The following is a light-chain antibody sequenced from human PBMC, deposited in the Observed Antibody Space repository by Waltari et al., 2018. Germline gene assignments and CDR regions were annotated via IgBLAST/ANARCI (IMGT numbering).Light chain of an antibody. V-gene: IGKV1-NL1*01. CDR1: QGISNS. CDR2: GAS. CDR3: QQYYFTPYT. Sequence: DIQMTQSPSPLSASVGDRVTITCRASQGISNSLAWYQQKPGKAPKLLRYGASRLESGVPPRFSGSRSGTDYTLTISSLQPDDFATYYCQQYYFTPYTFGQGTKLDIK. J-gene: IGKJ2*01.